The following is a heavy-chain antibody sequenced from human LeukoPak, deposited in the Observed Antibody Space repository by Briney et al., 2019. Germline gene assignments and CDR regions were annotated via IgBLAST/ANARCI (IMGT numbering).Heavy chain of an antibody. CDR1: GYTFTGYY. CDR2: INPNSGGT. Sequence: ASVKVSCKASGYTFTGYYMHWVRQAPGQGLEWMGWINPNSGGTNYAQKFQGRVTMTRDTSISTAYMELSRLRSDDTAVYYCARDAPYYELEGPQGGYWYFDLWGRGTLVTVSS. D-gene: IGHD2/OR15-2a*01. V-gene: IGHV1-2*02. CDR3: ARDAPYYELEGPQGGYWYFDL. J-gene: IGHJ2*01.